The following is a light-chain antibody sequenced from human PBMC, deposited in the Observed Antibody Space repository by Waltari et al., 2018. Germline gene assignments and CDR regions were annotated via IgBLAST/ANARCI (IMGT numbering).Light chain of an antibody. V-gene: IGKV4-1*01. CDR3: QQYYDTPYT. CDR1: RNLLYSPNNKDF. CDR2: WAS. J-gene: IGKJ2*01. Sequence: DIVMTQSPDSLVVSLGERATINCKSSRNLLYSPNNKDFLAWYQQKPGQPPNLLIYWASTRESGVRDRFTCSGSGTDFSLTISSLQAEDVAVYYCQQYYDTPYTFGQGTKLEIK.